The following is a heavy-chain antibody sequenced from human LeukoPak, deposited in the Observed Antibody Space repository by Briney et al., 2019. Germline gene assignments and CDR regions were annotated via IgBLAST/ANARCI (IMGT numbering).Heavy chain of an antibody. CDR2: IYTSGST. V-gene: IGHV4-4*07. J-gene: IGHJ5*02. CDR3: ARERLGYSPSTKDWFDP. D-gene: IGHD5-12*01. Sequence: SETLSLTCTVSGGSISSYYWSWIRQPAGKGLKWIGRIYTSGSTNYNPSLKSRVTMSVDTSKNQFSLKLSSVTAADTAVYYCARERLGYSPSTKDWFDPWGQGTLVTVSS. CDR1: GGSISSYY.